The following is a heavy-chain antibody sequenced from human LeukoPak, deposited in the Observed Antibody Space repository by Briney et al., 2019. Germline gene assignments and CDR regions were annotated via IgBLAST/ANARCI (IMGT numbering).Heavy chain of an antibody. CDR1: GLSFRDNY. Sequence: GGSLRLPCAVSGLSFRDNYMSWIRQAPGKGLEWVSYISTVKGRFTISRDDATNSLFLQMDSLRAEDTAVYYCARAIGRGPGGHFDYWGQGTLVTVYS. CDR3: ARAIGRGPGGHFDY. CDR2: IS. D-gene: IGHD3-10*01. V-gene: IGHV3-11*01. J-gene: IGHJ4*02.